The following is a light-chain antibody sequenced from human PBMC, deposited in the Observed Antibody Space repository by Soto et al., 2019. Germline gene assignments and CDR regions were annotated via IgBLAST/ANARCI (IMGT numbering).Light chain of an antibody. CDR1: SSNIESNY. CDR2: RNH. J-gene: IGLJ3*02. CDR3: CSYAGSYTWV. V-gene: IGLV1-47*01. Sequence: QSVLTQPPSASGTPGQTVTISCSGSSSNIESNYVYWYQQVPGTAPKLLIYRNHQRPSGVPDRFSGSKSGTSGSLAISGLRSEDDADYYCCSYAGSYTWVFGGGTQLTVL.